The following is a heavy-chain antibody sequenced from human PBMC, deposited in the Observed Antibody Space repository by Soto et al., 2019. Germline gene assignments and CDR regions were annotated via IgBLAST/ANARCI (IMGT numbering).Heavy chain of an antibody. CDR1: EFTFSGRS. CDR3: ARGWFGPDV. Sequence: EVQLVESGGGLVQPGGSLRLSCAASEFTFSGRSVHWVRQAPGKGLVWVSGIDKVGTDSTYADSVKGRFTSSRDNAKDTVYLQTNRLRVEDTAVYYCARGWFGPDVWGKGTTVTVSS. V-gene: IGHV3-74*01. CDR2: IDKVGTDS. D-gene: IGHD3-10*01. J-gene: IGHJ6*03.